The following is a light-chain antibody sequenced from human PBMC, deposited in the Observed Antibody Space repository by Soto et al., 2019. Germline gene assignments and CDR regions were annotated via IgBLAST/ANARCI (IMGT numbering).Light chain of an antibody. CDR1: SGNIANNY. CDR3: LSYDGSRQGV. CDR2: DDD. V-gene: IGLV6-57*01. Sequence: NFMLTQPHSMSESPGKTVTISCTRSSGNIANNYVQWYQQRPGSSPTTVIYDDDQRPSGVPDRFSGSIDRSSNSASLTISGLTTGDEADYYCLSYDGSRQGVFGGGTKLTVL. J-gene: IGLJ3*02.